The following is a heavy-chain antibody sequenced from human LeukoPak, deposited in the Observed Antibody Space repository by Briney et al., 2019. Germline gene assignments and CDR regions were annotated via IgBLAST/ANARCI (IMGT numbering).Heavy chain of an antibody. D-gene: IGHD5-18*01. CDR3: ARDPDSYHTAMVLPNAFDI. J-gene: IGHJ3*02. Sequence: SVKVSCKVSGYTLTELSMHWVRQAPGQGLEWMGGIIPIFGTANYAQKFQGRVTITADESTSTAYMELSSLRSEDTAVYYCARDPDSYHTAMVLPNAFDIWGQGTMVTVSS. V-gene: IGHV1-69*13. CDR2: IIPIFGTA. CDR1: GYTLTELS.